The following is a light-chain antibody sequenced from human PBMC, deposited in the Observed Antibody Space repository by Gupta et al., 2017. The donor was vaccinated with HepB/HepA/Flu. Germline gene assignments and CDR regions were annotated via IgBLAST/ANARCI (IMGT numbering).Light chain of an antibody. CDR3: QVWDSGSDHVV. V-gene: IGLV3-21*03. CDR1: NIGSKN. CDR2: DDT. J-gene: IGLJ3*02. Sequence: SYVLTQPPSVSAAPGKTAIITCGGNNIGSKNVHWYQQKPGQAPVMVVHDDTDRPSGIPERFACYNAGKTAKPNISRVEGGDEADYYGQVWDSGSDHVVFGGGTKLTVL.